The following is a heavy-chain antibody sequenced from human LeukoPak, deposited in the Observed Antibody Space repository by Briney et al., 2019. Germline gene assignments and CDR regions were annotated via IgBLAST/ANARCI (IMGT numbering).Heavy chain of an antibody. J-gene: IGHJ4*02. V-gene: IGHV4-34*01. CDR2: INHSGST. Sequence: SETLSLTCAVYGGSFSGYYWSWIRQPPGKGLEWIGEINHSGSTNYNPSLKSRATISVDTSKNQFSLKLSSVTAADTAVYYCARAHGSGSYYRRAPYYFDYWGQGTLVTVSS. CDR1: GGSFSGYY. D-gene: IGHD3-10*01. CDR3: ARAHGSGSYYRRAPYYFDY.